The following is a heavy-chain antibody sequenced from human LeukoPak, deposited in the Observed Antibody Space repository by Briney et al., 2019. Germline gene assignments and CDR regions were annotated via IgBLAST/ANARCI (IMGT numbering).Heavy chain of an antibody. CDR1: GGSISSGSYY. Sequence: SQTLSLTCTVSGGSISSGSYYWSWIRQPAGKGLEWIGRIYTSGSTNYNPSLKSRVTISVDTSKNQFSLKLSSVTAAGTAVYYCARQAEYCSSTSCYRGGYYFDYWGQGTLVTVSS. V-gene: IGHV4-61*02. J-gene: IGHJ4*02. CDR3: ARQAEYCSSTSCYRGGYYFDY. CDR2: IYTSGST. D-gene: IGHD2-2*01.